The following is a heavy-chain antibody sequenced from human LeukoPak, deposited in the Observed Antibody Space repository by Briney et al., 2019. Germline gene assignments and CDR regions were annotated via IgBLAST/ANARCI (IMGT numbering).Heavy chain of an antibody. Sequence: SETLSLTCTVSGGPMYSYYWTWIRQPAGRGLEWIGRIYTDGSTNYNPSLKSRVTMSVDTSKKEFSPKLNSVTAADTAIYYCATYKQELAFDSWGQGTLVTVSS. V-gene: IGHV4-4*07. CDR2: IYTDGST. CDR1: GGPMYSYY. CDR3: ATYKQELAFDS. D-gene: IGHD6-13*01. J-gene: IGHJ4*02.